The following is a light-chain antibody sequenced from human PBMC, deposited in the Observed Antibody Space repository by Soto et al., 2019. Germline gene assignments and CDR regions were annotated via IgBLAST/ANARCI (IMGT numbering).Light chain of an antibody. CDR2: LGS. CDR3: KQALQTPLT. Sequence: IEMIQSPLSLAVTPGEPASISCRSSQSLLHRTGRNYLAWYLKKPGQSPQLLIYLGSNRATGVPDRFSGSRSGTYFTLKISRVEAEDVGIYYCKQALQTPLTFGGGTKVEIK. J-gene: IGKJ4*01. CDR1: QSLLHRTGRNY. V-gene: IGKV2-28*01.